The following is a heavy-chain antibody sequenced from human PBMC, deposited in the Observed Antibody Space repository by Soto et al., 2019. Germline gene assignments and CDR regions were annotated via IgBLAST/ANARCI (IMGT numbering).Heavy chain of an antibody. V-gene: IGHV3-11*01. CDR2: ISSSGSTI. Sequence: PGGSLRLSCAASGFTFSYYCMSWIRQSPGKGLEWVSYISSSGSTIYYADSVKGRFTISRDNAKNSLYLQMNSLRAEDTAVYYCARDKGTAMPNGDFDYWGQGTLVTVSS. CDR3: ARDKGTAMPNGDFDY. D-gene: IGHD5-18*01. J-gene: IGHJ4*02. CDR1: GFTFSYYC.